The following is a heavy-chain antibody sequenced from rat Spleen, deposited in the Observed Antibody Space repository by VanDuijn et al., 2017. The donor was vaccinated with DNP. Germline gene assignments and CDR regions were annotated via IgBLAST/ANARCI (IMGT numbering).Heavy chain of an antibody. CDR2: INYSGIT. CDR3: ARWSDYFDY. J-gene: IGHJ2*01. V-gene: IGHV3-1*01. Sequence: EVQLQESGPGLVKPSQSLSLTCSVTGYSITSRYRWNWIRKFPGSKMEWIGHINYSGITTYNPSLKSRISITRDTSKNQFFLHLNSVTTEDTATYYCARWSDYFDYWGQGVMVTVSS. CDR1: GYSITSRY.